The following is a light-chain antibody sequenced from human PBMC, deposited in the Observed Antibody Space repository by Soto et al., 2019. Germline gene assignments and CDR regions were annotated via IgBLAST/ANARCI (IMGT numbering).Light chain of an antibody. CDR1: SSDVGGYNY. Sequence: QSALTQPASVSGSPGQSITISCTGTSSDVGGYNYVSWYQQHPGKAPKLMIYDVSNRPSGVSNRFSGSKSGNTASLTISGLQAEDEADYDYCCYTNSSTLLVFGGGTKLTVL. V-gene: IGLV2-14*01. CDR3: CCYTNSSTLLV. CDR2: DVS. J-gene: IGLJ2*01.